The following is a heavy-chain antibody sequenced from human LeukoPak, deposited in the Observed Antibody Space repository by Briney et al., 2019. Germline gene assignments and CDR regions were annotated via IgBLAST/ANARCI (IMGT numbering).Heavy chain of an antibody. CDR3: ASRYGDYYAFDI. CDR2: ISSSSSYI. D-gene: IGHD4-17*01. V-gene: IGHV3-21*01. J-gene: IGHJ3*02. CDR1: GFTFSSYS. Sequence: PGGSLRLSCAASGFTFSSYSMNWVRQAPGKGLEWVSSISSSSSYIYYADSVKGRFTISRDNAKNSLYLQMNSLRAEDTAVYYCASRYGDYYAFDIWGQGTMVTVSS.